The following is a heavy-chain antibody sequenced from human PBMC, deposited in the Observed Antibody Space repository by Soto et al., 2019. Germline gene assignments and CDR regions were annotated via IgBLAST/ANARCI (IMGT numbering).Heavy chain of an antibody. CDR3: ASGGIAARPYCYYYGMDV. V-gene: IGHV1-18*01. D-gene: IGHD6-6*01. CDR1: GYTFTSYG. CDR2: ISDDNGNT. Sequence: QVQLVQSGAEVKKPGASVKVSCKASGYTFTSYGISWVRQAPGQGLEMMGWISDDNGNTNNAQKLQGSVTITTGTSTRTAYMELRSLRSDDTAVYYCASGGIAARPYCYYYGMDVWGQGPTVTVSS. J-gene: IGHJ6*02.